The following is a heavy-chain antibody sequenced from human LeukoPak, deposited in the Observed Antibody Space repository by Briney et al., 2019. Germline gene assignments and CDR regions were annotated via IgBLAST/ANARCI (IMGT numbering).Heavy chain of an antibody. CDR1: GFTVSSNY. Sequence: GGSLRLSCAASGFTVSSNYMSWVRQAPGKGLEWVSVIYSGGSTYYADSVKGRFTISRDNSKNTLYLQMNSLRAEDTAVYYCARDQNSSWSYNWFDPWGQGTLVTVSS. CDR3: ARDQNSSWSYNWFDP. J-gene: IGHJ5*02. CDR2: IYSGGST. V-gene: IGHV3-53*05. D-gene: IGHD6-13*01.